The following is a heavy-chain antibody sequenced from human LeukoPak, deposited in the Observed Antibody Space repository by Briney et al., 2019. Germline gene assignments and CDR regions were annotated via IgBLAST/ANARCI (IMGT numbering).Heavy chain of an antibody. Sequence: PGGSLRLSCAASVFTFSSYSMNWVRQAPGEGLEWVTSISSIISYLYYTDSVKGRFTISRDNSKNSLYMQMNSLRAEDTAVYYCARETVRERDAFDIWGQRTMVTVSS. CDR3: ARETVRERDAFDI. CDR1: VFTFSSYS. V-gene: IGHV3-21*01. CDR2: ISSIISYL. D-gene: IGHD3-10*01. J-gene: IGHJ3*02.